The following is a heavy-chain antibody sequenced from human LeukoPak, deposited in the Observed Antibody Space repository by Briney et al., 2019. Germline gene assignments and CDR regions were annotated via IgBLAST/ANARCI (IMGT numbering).Heavy chain of an antibody. V-gene: IGHV3-74*01. D-gene: IGHD6-19*01. J-gene: IGHJ6*02. CDR1: GFTFSSYW. CDR3: ARMRVVAGTIGYCMDV. CDR2: INSDGSST. Sequence: PGGSLGLSCAASGFTFSSYWMHWVRQVPGKGLVWVSRINSDGSSTSYADSVKGRFTISRDNAKNTLYLQMNSLRAEDTAMYYCARMRVVAGTIGYCMDVWGQGTTDTVS.